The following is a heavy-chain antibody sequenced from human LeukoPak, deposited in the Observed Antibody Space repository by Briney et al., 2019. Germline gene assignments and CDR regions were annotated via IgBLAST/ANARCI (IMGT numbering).Heavy chain of an antibody. V-gene: IGHV4-39*07. CDR1: GGSISSDSYY. D-gene: IGHD6-13*01. CDR3: ARDWIAGGLGGWFDP. CDR2: IYYSGSS. J-gene: IGHJ5*02. Sequence: SETLSLTCIVSGGSISSDSYYWGWIRQPPGKGLEWIGSIYYSGSSYYNPSLKSRVTISVDTSKNQFSLNLNSVTAADTAVYYCARDWIAGGLGGWFDPWGQGTLVTVSS.